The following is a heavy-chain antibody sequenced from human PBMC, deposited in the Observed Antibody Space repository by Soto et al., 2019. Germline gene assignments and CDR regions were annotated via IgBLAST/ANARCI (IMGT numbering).Heavy chain of an antibody. CDR2: ISSSSSYI. CDR1: GFTFSSYS. J-gene: IGHJ3*02. CDR3: VKGLPYSSSWYERAFDI. Sequence: GGSLRLSCAASGFTFSSYSMNWVRQAPGKGLEWVSSISSSSSYIYYADSVKGRFTISRDNSKNTLYLQMNSLTTEDTALYYCVKGLPYSSSWYERAFDIWGQGTMVTVSS. V-gene: IGHV3-21*01. D-gene: IGHD6-13*01.